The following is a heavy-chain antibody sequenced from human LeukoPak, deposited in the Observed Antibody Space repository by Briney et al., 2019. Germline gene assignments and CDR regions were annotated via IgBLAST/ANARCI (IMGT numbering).Heavy chain of an antibody. J-gene: IGHJ4*02. CDR2: IYTSGST. CDR3: ARVKTVVGVLSLVTKKDRSRYYFDY. CDR1: GGSISSGSYY. V-gene: IGHV4-61*02. Sequence: PSETLSLTCTVSGGSISSGSYYWSWIRQPAGKGLEWIGRIYTSGSTNYNPSLKSRVTISVDTSKNQFSLKLSSVTAADTAVYYCARVKTVVGVLSLVTKKDRSRYYFDYWGQGTLVTVSS. D-gene: IGHD2/OR15-2a*01.